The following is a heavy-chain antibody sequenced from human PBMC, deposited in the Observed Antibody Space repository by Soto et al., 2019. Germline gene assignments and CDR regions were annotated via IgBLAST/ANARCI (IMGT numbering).Heavy chain of an antibody. V-gene: IGHV3-48*03. CDR1: GFTFSSYK. J-gene: IGHJ6*02. CDR3: ARDPMVRGVIISAYYYHGRDG. D-gene: IGHD3-10*01. Sequence: PGGSLRLSCAASGFTFSSYKMNWVRQAPGKGLEWVSYISSSGSTIYYADSVKGRFTISRANAKNSLYLQMNSLRAEDTAVYYYARDPMVRGVIISAYYYHGRDGWGQGTTVTVAS. CDR2: ISSSGSTI.